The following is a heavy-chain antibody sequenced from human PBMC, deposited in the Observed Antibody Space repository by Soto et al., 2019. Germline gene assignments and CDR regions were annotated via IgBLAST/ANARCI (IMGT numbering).Heavy chain of an antibody. V-gene: IGHV3-23*01. CDR1: GFTFSSYA. CDR2: ISGSGGST. D-gene: IGHD6-13*01. J-gene: IGHJ4*02. Sequence: PGGSLRLSCAASGFTFSSYAMSWVRQAPGKGLEWVSAISGSGGSTYYADSVKGRFTISRDNSMNTLYLQMNTLRAEDTAIYYCAKVSSSWYAGFFDLWGQGTLVTVSS. CDR3: AKVSSSWYAGFFDL.